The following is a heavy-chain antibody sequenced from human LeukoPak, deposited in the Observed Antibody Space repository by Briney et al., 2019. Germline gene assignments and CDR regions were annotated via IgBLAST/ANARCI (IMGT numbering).Heavy chain of an antibody. V-gene: IGHV3-11*04. CDR3: ARGLKVDYYDSSGPDY. Sequence: PGGSLRLSCAASGFTFSDCFMTWIRQAPGKGLEWVSYISYSGSTIYYADSVKGRFTISRDNAKDSLYLQMNSLRVEDTAVYYCARGLKVDYYDSSGPDYWGQGTLVTVSS. CDR1: GFTFSDCF. J-gene: IGHJ4*02. CDR2: ISYSGSTI. D-gene: IGHD3-22*01.